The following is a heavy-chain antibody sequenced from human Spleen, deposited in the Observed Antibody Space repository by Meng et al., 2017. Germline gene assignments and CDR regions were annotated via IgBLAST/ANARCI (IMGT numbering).Heavy chain of an antibody. CDR1: RFTVSDNY. CDR3: AKMSVTMVRGVISPFDY. CDR2: IYNCDIT. Sequence: GESLKISCAASRFTVSDNYMNWVRQAPGTGPEWVSIIYNCDITYDIDSVKGRFTISRDNSKNTLYLQMNSLRAEDTAVYYCAKMSVTMVRGVISPFDYWGQGTLVT. J-gene: IGHJ4*02. D-gene: IGHD3-10*01. V-gene: IGHV3-53*01.